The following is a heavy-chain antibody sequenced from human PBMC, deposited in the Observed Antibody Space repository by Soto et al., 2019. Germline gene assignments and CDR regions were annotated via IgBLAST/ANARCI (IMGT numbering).Heavy chain of an antibody. Sequence: WASVKVSCKASGGTFSSYAISWVRQAPGQGLEWMGGIIPIFGTANYAQKFQGRVTITADESTSTAYMELSSLRSEDTAVYYCARDPGDYEDYWGQGTLVTVSS. CDR2: IIPIFGTA. J-gene: IGHJ4*02. CDR1: GGTFSSYA. D-gene: IGHD4-17*01. V-gene: IGHV1-69*13. CDR3: ARDPGDYEDY.